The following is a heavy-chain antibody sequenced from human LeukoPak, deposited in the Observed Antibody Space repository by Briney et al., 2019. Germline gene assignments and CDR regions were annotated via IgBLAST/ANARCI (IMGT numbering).Heavy chain of an antibody. J-gene: IGHJ4*02. CDR2: IDWDDDK. D-gene: IGHD3-22*01. V-gene: IGHV2-70*11. CDR3: ARGRGYFYDSSGYYTFDY. CDR1: GFSLSTNGMC. Sequence: GPTLVKPTQTLTLTCTFSGFSLSTNGMCVSWIRQPPGKALEWVARIDWDDDKYFRTSLETRLTISKDTSKNQVVLTMTNMDPVDTATYYCARGRGYFYDSSGYYTFDYWGQGTLVTVSS.